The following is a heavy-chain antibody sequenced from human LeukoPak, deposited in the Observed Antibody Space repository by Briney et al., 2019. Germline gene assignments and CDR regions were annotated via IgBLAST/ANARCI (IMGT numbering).Heavy chain of an antibody. J-gene: IGHJ6*03. CDR2: ISSSSSYI. CDR1: GFTFSSYS. V-gene: IGHV3-21*01. Sequence: GGSLRLSCAASGFTFSSYSMNWVRQAPGKGLEWVSSISSSSSYIYYADSVKGRFTISRDNAKNSLYLQMNSLRAEGTAVYYCARGSYCSSTSCYAYYYYYMDVWGKGTTVTVSS. CDR3: ARGSYCSSTSCYAYYYYYMDV. D-gene: IGHD2-2*01.